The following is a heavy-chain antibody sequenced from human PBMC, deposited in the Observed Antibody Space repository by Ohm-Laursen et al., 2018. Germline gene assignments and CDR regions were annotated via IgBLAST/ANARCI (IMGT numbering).Heavy chain of an antibody. Sequence: SETLSLTCSVSGGSLSSYYWAWIRQPPGKGLEWIGYIYYSGSTNYKPSLKSRVTISVDSSKNQFSLNLTSVTAADTAVYYCARGSYYFDYWGQGTLVTVSS. CDR1: GGSLSSYY. CDR3: ARGSYYFDY. CDR2: IYYSGST. J-gene: IGHJ4*02. D-gene: IGHD1-26*01. V-gene: IGHV4-59*01.